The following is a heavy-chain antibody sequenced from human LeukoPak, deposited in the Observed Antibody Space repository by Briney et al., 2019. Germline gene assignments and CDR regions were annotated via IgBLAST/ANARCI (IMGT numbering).Heavy chain of an antibody. CDR3: ARLFGSGFGKYYFDY. J-gene: IGHJ4*02. CDR2: ISSGSSHI. D-gene: IGHD3-10*01. V-gene: IGHV3-21*01. Sequence: EGSLRLSCAASGFTFSSYAMEWVRQAPGKGLEWVSSISSGSSHIYYADSVKGRFTISRDDAKKSLSLQMNSLTADDTAVYYCARLFGSGFGKYYFDYWGQGTLVTVSS. CDR1: GFTFSSYA.